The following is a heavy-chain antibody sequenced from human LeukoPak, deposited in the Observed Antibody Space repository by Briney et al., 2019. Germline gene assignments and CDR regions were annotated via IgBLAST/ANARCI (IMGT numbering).Heavy chain of an antibody. V-gene: IGHV3-74*01. J-gene: IGHJ4*02. D-gene: IGHD4-17*01. CDR1: GFTFSTYW. Sequence: GRSLRLSCAASGFTFSTYWMHWVRQAPGKGLVWVSRFNSDGRSAYYADSVKGRFTISRDNAKNTLYLQMNSLRAEDTAVYYCARGRYYLDSWGQGTLVTVSS. CDR3: ARGRYYLDS. CDR2: FNSDGRSA.